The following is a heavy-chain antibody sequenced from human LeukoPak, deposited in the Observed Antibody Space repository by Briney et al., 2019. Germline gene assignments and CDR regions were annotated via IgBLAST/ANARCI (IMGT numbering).Heavy chain of an antibody. Sequence: PSETLSLTCTVSGGSISSYYWSWIRQPAGKGLEWIGRIYTSGSTNYNPSLKSRVTMSVDTSKNQFSLKLSSVTAADTAVYYCARGFWRSGYLRYYGMDVWGQGTTVTVSS. J-gene: IGHJ6*02. D-gene: IGHD3-22*01. V-gene: IGHV4-4*07. CDR3: ARGFWRSGYLRYYGMDV. CDR2: IYTSGST. CDR1: GGSISSYY.